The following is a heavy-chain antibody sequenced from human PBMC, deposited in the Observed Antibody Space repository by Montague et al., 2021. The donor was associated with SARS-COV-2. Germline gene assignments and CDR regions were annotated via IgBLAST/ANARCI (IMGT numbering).Heavy chain of an antibody. J-gene: IGHJ3*02. D-gene: IGHD1-26*01. Sequence: SETLSLTCPVPAPATVSWNYGADRKRPRPGSGHERISCTYFSGSTIYNPSLKSRVSMSVDTSKNQSSLKLSPVTAADTAMYYCARVKWELSVGNVFDIWGQGTMVTVSS. CDR2: TYFSGST. CDR1: APATVSWNYG. V-gene: IGHV4-39*01. CDR3: ARVKWELSVGNVFDI.